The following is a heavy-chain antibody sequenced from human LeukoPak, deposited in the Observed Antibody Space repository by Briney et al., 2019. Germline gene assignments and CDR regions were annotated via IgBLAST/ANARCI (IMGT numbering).Heavy chain of an antibody. J-gene: IGHJ5*02. Sequence: SETLSLTCAVYGGSFSGYYWSWIRRPPGKGLEWIGEINHSGSTNYNPSLKSRVTISVDTSKNQFSLKLSSVTAADTAVYYCARDGYSSGQNWFDPWGQGTLVTVSS. CDR1: GGSFSGYY. V-gene: IGHV4-34*01. CDR3: ARDGYSSGQNWFDP. CDR2: INHSGST. D-gene: IGHD6-19*01.